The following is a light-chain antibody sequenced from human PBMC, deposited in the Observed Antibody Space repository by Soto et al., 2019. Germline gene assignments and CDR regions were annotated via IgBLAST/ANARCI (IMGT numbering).Light chain of an antibody. V-gene: IGKV3-15*01. CDR2: GAS. J-gene: IGKJ1*01. Sequence: EIVMTKSPATLSVSPGERATLSCRASQSVISTLAWYQQKPGQAQRLLIYGASTRATRIPARFSGSGSGTGFSLTISRLQSAEFAVYDCQHYRAFVQGTKVQIK. CDR1: QSVIST. CDR3: QHYRA.